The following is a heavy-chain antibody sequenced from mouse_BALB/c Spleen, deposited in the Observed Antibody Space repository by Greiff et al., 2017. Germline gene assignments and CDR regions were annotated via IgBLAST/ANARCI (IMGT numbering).Heavy chain of an antibody. D-gene: IGHD1-1*01. V-gene: IGHV1-7*01. J-gene: IGHJ2*01. CDR1: GYTFTSYW. CDR2: INPSTGYT. Sequence: QVQLKESGAELAKPGASVKMSCKASGYTFTSYWMHWVKQRPGQGLEWIGYINPSTGYTEYNQKFKDKATLTADKSSSTAYMQLSSLTSEDSAVYYCARSLANYFDYWGQGTTLTVSS. CDR3: ARSLANYFDY.